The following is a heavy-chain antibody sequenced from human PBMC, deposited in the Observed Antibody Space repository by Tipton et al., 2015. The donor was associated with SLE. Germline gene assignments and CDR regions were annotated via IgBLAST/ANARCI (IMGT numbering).Heavy chain of an antibody. D-gene: IGHD4-11*01. Sequence: SLRLSWAASGFTFSTYSMNWVRQAPGKGLEWVGRIKSMSDGGTADFAATVKGRIIMSRNDADNTMYLDLHSLTAEDTAVYYCTTDRYSLHGGLDYWGQGTLVTVSS. V-gene: IGHV3-15*05. J-gene: IGHJ4*02. CDR2: IKSMSDGGTA. CDR1: GFTFSTYS. CDR3: TTDRYSLHGGLDY.